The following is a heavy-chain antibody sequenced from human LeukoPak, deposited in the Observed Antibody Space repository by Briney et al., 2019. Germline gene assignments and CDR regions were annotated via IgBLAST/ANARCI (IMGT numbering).Heavy chain of an antibody. CDR3: ARDRADYCSSASCPQDY. CDR2: ISSSGTYM. CDR1: GLTFSSYD. J-gene: IGHJ4*02. Sequence: GGSLRLSCAVSGLTFSSYDMNWVRQAPGKGLERVSSISSSGTYMYYADSVKGRFTISRDNAKNSLYLQMNSLSAEDTAVYYCARDRADYCSSASCPQDYWGQGTLVTVSS. V-gene: IGHV3-21*01. D-gene: IGHD2-2*01.